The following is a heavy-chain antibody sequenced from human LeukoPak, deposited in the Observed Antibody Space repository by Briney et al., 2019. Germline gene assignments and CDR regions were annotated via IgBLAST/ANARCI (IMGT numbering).Heavy chain of an antibody. J-gene: IGHJ4*02. D-gene: IGHD4-17*01. Sequence: ASVKVSCKASGYTXTGYYMHGVRQAPGQGLEWMGWINPNSGGTNYAQKFQGRVTMTRDTSISTAYMELTRLRSDDTAVYYCARDNGDYWFDYWGQGTLVTVSS. CDR2: INPNSGGT. V-gene: IGHV1-2*02. CDR1: GYTXTGYY. CDR3: ARDNGDYWFDY.